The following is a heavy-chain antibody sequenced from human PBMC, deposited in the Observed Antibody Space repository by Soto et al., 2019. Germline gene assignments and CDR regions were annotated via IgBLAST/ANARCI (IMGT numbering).Heavy chain of an antibody. Sequence: PSETLSLTCTVSGCSISSSSYYWGWIRQPPGKGLEWIGSIYYSGSTYYNPSLKSRVTISVDTSKNQFSLKLSSVTAADTAVYYCARRGYYYDRSGYPSWWYWGQGTPVTVS. CDR1: GCSISSSSYY. CDR2: IYYSGST. J-gene: IGHJ4*02. D-gene: IGHD3-22*01. V-gene: IGHV4-39*01. CDR3: ARRGYYYDRSGYPSWWY.